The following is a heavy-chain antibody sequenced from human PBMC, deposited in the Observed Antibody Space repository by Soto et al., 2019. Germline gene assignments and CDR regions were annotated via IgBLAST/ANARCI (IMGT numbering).Heavy chain of an antibody. Sequence: EVQLVESGGGLVQPGGSLRLSCAASGFTFSSYERNWVRQAPGKGLEWVSYISSSGSTIYYADSVKGRFTISRDNAKNSLYLQMNSLRAEDTAVYYCARDRGAAALRRGTVRFDYWGQGTLVTVSS. CDR1: GFTFSSYE. D-gene: IGHD6-13*01. J-gene: IGHJ4*02. CDR3: ARDRGAAALRRGTVRFDY. V-gene: IGHV3-48*03. CDR2: ISSSGSTI.